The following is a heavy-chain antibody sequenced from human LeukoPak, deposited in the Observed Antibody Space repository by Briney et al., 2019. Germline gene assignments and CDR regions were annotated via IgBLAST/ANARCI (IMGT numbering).Heavy chain of an antibody. CDR2: IYYSGST. Sequence: SETLSLTCTVSGGSISSSSYYWGWIRQPPGKGLEWIGSIYYSGSTYYNPSLKSRVTISVDTSKNQFSLKLSSVTAADTAVYYCASLAVAGTGYWGQGTLVTVSS. D-gene: IGHD6-19*01. J-gene: IGHJ4*02. CDR1: GGSISSSSYY. CDR3: ASLAVAGTGY. V-gene: IGHV4-39*01.